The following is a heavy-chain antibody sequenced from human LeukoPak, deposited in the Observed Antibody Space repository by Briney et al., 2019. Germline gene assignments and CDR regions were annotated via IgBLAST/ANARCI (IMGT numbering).Heavy chain of an antibody. J-gene: IGHJ3*02. CDR3: AKDLGDSSGYYPKPYHDAFDI. V-gene: IGHV3-23*01. D-gene: IGHD3-22*01. CDR2: ISGSGGST. CDR1: GFTFSSYG. Sequence: GGSLRLSCAASGFTFSSYGMSWVRQAPGKGLEWVSAISGSGGSTYYADSVKGRFTISRDNSKNTLYLQMNSLRAEDTAVYYCAKDLGDSSGYYPKPYHDAFDIWGQGTMVTVSS.